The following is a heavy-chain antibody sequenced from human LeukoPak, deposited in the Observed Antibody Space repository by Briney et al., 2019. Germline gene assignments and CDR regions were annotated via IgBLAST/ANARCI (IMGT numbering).Heavy chain of an antibody. D-gene: IGHD6-6*01. CDR2: MSYDGSNK. V-gene: IGHV3-30-3*01. J-gene: IGHJ4*02. Sequence: PGRSLRLSCAASGFTFSSYAMHWVRQAPGKGLKWVAVMSYDGSNKYYADSVKGRFTISRDNSKNTLYLQMNSLRAEDTAVYYCARGSFEYSSSSVDYWGQGTLVTVSS. CDR3: ARGSFEYSSSSVDY. CDR1: GFTFSSYA.